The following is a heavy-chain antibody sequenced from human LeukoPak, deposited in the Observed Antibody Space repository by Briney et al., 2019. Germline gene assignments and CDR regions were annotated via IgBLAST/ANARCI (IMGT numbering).Heavy chain of an antibody. CDR1: GFTFSSYE. J-gene: IGHJ4*02. CDR2: ISSSGSTI. CDR3: AGRSGDYDFWSGYYGAYFDY. D-gene: IGHD3-3*01. Sequence: PGGSLRLSCAASGFTFSSYEMNWVRQAPGKGLGWVSYISSSGSTIYYADSVKGRFTISRDNAKNSLYLQMNSLRAEDTAVYYCAGRSGDYDFWSGYYGAYFDYWGQGTLVTVSS. V-gene: IGHV3-48*03.